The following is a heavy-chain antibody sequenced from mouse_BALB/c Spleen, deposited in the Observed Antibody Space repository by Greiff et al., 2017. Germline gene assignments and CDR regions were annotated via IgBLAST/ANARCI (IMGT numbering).Heavy chain of an antibody. V-gene: IGHV14-3*02. CDR2: IDPANGNT. Sequence: VQLQQSGAELVKPGASVKLSCTASGFNIKDTYMHWVKQRPEQGLEWIGRIDPANGNTKYDPKFQGKATITADTSSNTAYLQLSSLTSEDTAVYYCALGDYFDYWGQGTTLTVSS. CDR3: ALGDYFDY. CDR1: GFNIKDTY. D-gene: IGHD3-1*01. J-gene: IGHJ2*01.